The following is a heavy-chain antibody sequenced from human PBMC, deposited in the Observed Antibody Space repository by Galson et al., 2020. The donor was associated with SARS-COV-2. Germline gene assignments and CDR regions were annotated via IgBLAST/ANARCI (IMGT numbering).Heavy chain of an antibody. J-gene: IGHJ6*02. D-gene: IGHD3-3*01. Sequence: GGSLRLSCAASGFTFSSYWMHWVRQAPGKGLVWVSRINSDGSSTSYADSVKGRFTISRDNAKNTLYLQMNSLRAEDTAVYYCARDNYDFWRGYGLYYYYGMDVWGQGTTVTVSS. V-gene: IGHV3-74*01. CDR1: GFTFSSYW. CDR2: INSDGSST. CDR3: ARDNYDFWRGYGLYYYYGMDV.